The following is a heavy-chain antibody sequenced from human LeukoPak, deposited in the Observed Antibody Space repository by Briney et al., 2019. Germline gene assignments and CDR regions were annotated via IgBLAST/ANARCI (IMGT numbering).Heavy chain of an antibody. J-gene: IGHJ4*02. CDR3: ARVPTILTGSYYFDY. V-gene: IGHV1-69*04. Sequence: SVKVSCKASGGTFSSYAISWVRQAPGQGLEWMGRIIPILGIANYAQKFQGRVTITADKSTSTAYMELSSLRSEDTAVYFCARVPTILTGSYYFDYWGQGTLVTVSS. CDR2: IIPILGIA. CDR1: GGTFSSYA. D-gene: IGHD3-9*01.